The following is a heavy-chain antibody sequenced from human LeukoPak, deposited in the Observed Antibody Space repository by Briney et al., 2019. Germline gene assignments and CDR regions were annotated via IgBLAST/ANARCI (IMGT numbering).Heavy chain of an antibody. V-gene: IGHV3-30-3*01. D-gene: IGHD3-16*01. Sequence: GGSLRLSCAASGFTFSSYAMHWVRQAPGKGLEWVAVISYDGSNKYYADSVKGRFTISRDNSKNTLYLQMNSLRAEDTAVYYCARAFEAAPDAFDIWGQGTMVTVSS. CDR2: ISYDGSNK. CDR1: GFTFSSYA. J-gene: IGHJ3*02. CDR3: ARAFEAAPDAFDI.